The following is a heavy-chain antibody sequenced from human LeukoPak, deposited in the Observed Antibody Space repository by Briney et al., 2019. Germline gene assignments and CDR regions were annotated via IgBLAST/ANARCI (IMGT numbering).Heavy chain of an antibody. CDR1: GYTFTSYD. Sequence: ASVKVSCKASGYTFTSYDINWVRQAPGQGLEWMGWMNPNSCNTGYAQKFQGRVTMTRNTSISTAYMELSSLRSEDTAVYYCARGCSSTSCYPWGGYWGQGTLVTVSS. V-gene: IGHV1-8*01. CDR3: ARGCSSTSCYPWGGY. CDR2: MNPNSCNT. J-gene: IGHJ4*02. D-gene: IGHD2-2*01.